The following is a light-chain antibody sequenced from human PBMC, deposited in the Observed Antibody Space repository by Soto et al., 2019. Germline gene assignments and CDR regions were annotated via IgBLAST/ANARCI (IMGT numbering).Light chain of an antibody. CDR2: GNN. J-gene: IGLJ1*01. Sequence: QSVLTQPPSVSGAPGQRVTISCTGSSSNIGAGYDVHWYQQLPGTAPKLLISGNNNRPSGVPDRFSGSKSGTSASLAITGLQAEDEADYHCQSYDSSLSGRVFGTGTKLTVL. CDR1: SSNIGAGYD. CDR3: QSYDSSLSGRV. V-gene: IGLV1-40*01.